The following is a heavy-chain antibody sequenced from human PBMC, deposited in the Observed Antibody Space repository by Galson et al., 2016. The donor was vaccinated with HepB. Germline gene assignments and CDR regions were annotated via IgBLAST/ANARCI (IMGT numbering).Heavy chain of an antibody. CDR1: GFMVQSHY. CDR3: ARYNYGKGAYYYYGVDV. D-gene: IGHD5-18*01. CDR2: IFSGGTT. J-gene: IGHJ6*02. Sequence: SLRLSCAASGFMVQSHYMTWVRLAPGKGLEWVSVIFSGGTTYYADSVRGRFTLSRDESKNTLYLQMNALRAEDAAVYYCARYNYGKGAYYYYGVDVWGQGTTVTVSS. V-gene: IGHV3-53*01.